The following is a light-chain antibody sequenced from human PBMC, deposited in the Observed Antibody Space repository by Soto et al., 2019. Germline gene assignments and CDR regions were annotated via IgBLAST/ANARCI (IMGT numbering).Light chain of an antibody. J-gene: IGKJ1*01. Sequence: AIQMTQSPSSLYASVGDRVTITCRASQGIRTELGWYQQKPGKAPKLLIYGASTLQSGVPSRFSGSGSGTDFTLTISSLQSDYFATYYCIQENSYPRPFGQGTNLDIK. CDR1: QGIRTE. CDR2: GAS. V-gene: IGKV1-6*01. CDR3: IQENSYPRP.